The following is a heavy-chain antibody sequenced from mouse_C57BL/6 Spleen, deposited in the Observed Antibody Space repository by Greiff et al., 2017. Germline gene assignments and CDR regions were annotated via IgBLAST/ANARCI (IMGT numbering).Heavy chain of an antibody. CDR3: ARRGYYGSSYGWYFDV. D-gene: IGHD1-1*01. CDR2: IYPGDGDT. CDR1: GYAFSSYW. J-gene: IGHJ1*03. V-gene: IGHV1-80*01. Sequence: VQLQQSGAELVKPGASVKISCKASGYAFSSYWMNWVKQRPGKGLEWIGQIYPGDGDTNYYGKFKGQATLTAAKSSSTAYMQLSSLTSEDSAVYFCARRGYYGSSYGWYFDVWGTGTTVTVSS.